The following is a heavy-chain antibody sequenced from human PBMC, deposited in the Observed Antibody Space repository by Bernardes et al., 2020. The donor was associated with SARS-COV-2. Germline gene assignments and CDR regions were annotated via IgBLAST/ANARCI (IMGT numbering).Heavy chain of an antibody. Sequence: ASVKVSCKASGYTFTAYYMHWVRQAPGQGLEWMGWINPKSGGANYAQKFRGRVTMTSDTSISTAYMELSRLTSDDTAVYYCAGGGRDLYCYSGKEVWGQGTTVTVYS. J-gene: IGHJ6*02. CDR1: GYTFTAYY. D-gene: IGHD3-10*01. CDR2: INPKSGGA. V-gene: IGHV1-2*02. CDR3: AGGGRDLYCYSGKEV.